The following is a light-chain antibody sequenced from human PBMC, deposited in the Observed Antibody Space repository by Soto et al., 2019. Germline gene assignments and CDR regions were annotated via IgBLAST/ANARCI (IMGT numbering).Light chain of an antibody. Sequence: DIQMTQSPATLSASVGDRVTITCRASQSISSWLAWYQQKAGKVPKLLIDDASSLESGVPSRFSGSGSGTEFTLTISSLQPDDFATYYCQQYNTYPRTFGQGTKVEIK. CDR3: QQYNTYPRT. CDR2: DAS. CDR1: QSISSW. V-gene: IGKV1-5*01. J-gene: IGKJ1*01.